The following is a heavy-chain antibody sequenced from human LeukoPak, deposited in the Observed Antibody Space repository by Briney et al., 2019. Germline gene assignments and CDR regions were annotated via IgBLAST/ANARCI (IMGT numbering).Heavy chain of an antibody. J-gene: IGHJ4*02. CDR3: ARYYDILTGYFDF. CDR1: GGSISSDDYF. Sequence: PSETLSLTCTDSGGSISSDDYFWSWIRQPPGKGLEWIGYIYFSGSTYYNPSLKSRVTISVDTSKNQFSLKLSSVTAADTAVYYCARYYDILTGYFDFWGQGTLVTVSS. V-gene: IGHV4-30-4*01. D-gene: IGHD3-9*01. CDR2: IYFSGST.